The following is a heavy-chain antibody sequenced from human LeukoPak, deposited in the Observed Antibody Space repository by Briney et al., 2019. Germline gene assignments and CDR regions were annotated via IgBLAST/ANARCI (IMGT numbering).Heavy chain of an antibody. Sequence: PSETLSLTCAVYGGSLSGCYWSWIRQPPGKGLEWIGEINHSGSTNYNPSLKSRVTISVDTSKNQFSLKLSSVTAADTAVYYCARGGLITIFGVASSLDYWGQGTLVTVSS. V-gene: IGHV4-34*01. CDR2: INHSGST. CDR3: ARGGLITIFGVASSLDY. J-gene: IGHJ4*02. D-gene: IGHD3-3*01. CDR1: GGSLSGCY.